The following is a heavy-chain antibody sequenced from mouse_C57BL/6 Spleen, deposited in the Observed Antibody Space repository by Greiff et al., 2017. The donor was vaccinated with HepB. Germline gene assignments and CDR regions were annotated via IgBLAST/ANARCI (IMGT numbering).Heavy chain of an antibody. J-gene: IGHJ3*01. V-gene: IGHV1-50*01. CDR2: IDPSDSYT. CDR1: GYTFTSYW. Sequence: QVQLKQPGAELVKPGASVKLSCKASGYTFTSYWMQWVKQRPGQGLEWIGEIDPSDSYTNYNQKFKGKATLTVDTSSSTAYMQLSSLTSEDSAVYYCARGGDGYYWGQGTLVTVSA. CDR3: ARGGDGYY. D-gene: IGHD2-3*01.